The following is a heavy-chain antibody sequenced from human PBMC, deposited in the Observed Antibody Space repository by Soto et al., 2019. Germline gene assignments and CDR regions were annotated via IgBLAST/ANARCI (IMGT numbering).Heavy chain of an antibody. CDR3: ATSNSSGYRAFDY. Sequence: QVQLVQSGAEVKRPGSSVKVSCKASGDTFSFYSINWVRQAPGLGLEWMGRVNPILSMSNYAQRFQGGVTMTADKSTSRAYMELSGLRSEATAMYYCATSNSSGYRAFDYWGQVALVTVSS. V-gene: IGHV1-69*04. CDR1: GDTFSFYS. CDR2: VNPILSMS. J-gene: IGHJ4*02. D-gene: IGHD3-10*01.